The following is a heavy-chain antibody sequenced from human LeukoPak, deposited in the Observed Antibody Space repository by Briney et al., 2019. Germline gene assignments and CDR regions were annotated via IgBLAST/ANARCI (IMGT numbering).Heavy chain of an antibody. CDR3: ARDFRNTMIVVGYYFDY. CDR2: IYSGGST. CDR1: GFTVSSNY. D-gene: IGHD3-22*01. V-gene: IGHV3-53*01. Sequence: GGSLRLSCAASGFTVSSNYMSWVRQAPGKGLEWVSVIYSGGSTYYADSVKGRFTISRDNAKNSLYLQMNSLGAEDTAVYYCARDFRNTMIVVGYYFDYWGQGALVTVSS. J-gene: IGHJ4*02.